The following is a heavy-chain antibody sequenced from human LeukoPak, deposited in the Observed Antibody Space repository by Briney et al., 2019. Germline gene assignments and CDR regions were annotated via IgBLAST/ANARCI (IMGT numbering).Heavy chain of an antibody. V-gene: IGHV3-9*01. CDR2: ISWNSGSI. CDR3: ARERDYSGQLDY. J-gene: IGHJ4*02. CDR1: GFTFDDYA. D-gene: IGHD5-12*01. Sequence: GRSLRLSCAASGFTFDDYAMHWVRHAPGKGLEWVSGISWNSGSIGYADSVKGRFTISRDNAKNSLYLQMNSLRAEDTAVYYCARERDYSGQLDYWGQGTLVTVSS.